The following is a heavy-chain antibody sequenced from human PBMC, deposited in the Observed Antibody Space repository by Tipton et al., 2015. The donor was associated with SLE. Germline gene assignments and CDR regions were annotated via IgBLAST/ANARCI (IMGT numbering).Heavy chain of an antibody. CDR3: AREGLHYDILTGLLGRGYYFDH. Sequence: TLSLTCTVSGVSISDHYWSWIRQPPGKGLECLGYVFYSGSSDFYRAHYSPSLMSRVIISVDTSKNQFSLRLTSVTAADAAVYYCAREGLHYDILTGLLGRGYYFDHWGQGALVTVSS. D-gene: IGHD3-9*01. V-gene: IGHV4-59*11. J-gene: IGHJ4*02. CDR2: VFYSGSSDFYRA. CDR1: GVSISDHY.